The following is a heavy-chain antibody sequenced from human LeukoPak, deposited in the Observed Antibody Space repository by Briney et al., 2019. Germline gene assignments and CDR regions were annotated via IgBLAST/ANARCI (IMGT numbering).Heavy chain of an antibody. CDR2: IYYSGST. D-gene: IGHD3-3*01. CDR1: GGSISSSSYY. CDR3: ASTLRSGSSPFDY. J-gene: IGHJ4*02. Sequence: SETLSLTCTVSGGSISSSSYYWGWIRQPPGKGLEWIGSIYYSGSTYYNPSLKSRVTISVDTSKNQFSLKLSSVTAADTAVYYCASTLRSGSSPFDYWGQGTLVTVSS. V-gene: IGHV4-39*01.